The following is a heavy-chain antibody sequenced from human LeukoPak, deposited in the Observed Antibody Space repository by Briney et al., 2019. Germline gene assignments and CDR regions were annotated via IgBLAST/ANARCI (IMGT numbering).Heavy chain of an antibody. D-gene: IGHD6-6*01. CDR2: IIPTLGIA. V-gene: IGHV1-69*02. CDR1: GGTFSSYT. Sequence: SVKVSCKASGGTFSSYTISWVRQAPGQGLEWMGRIIPTLGIANYAQKFQGRVTITADKSTSTAYMELSSLRSEDTAVYYCARGVEYSSSSLGYWGQGTLVTVSS. J-gene: IGHJ4*02. CDR3: ARGVEYSSSSLGY.